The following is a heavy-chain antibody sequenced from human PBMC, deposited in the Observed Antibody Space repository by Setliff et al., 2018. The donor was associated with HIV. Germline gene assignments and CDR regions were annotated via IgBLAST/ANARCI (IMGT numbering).Heavy chain of an antibody. Sequence: SETLSLTCTVSGGSIINHFWSWVRLPPGKGLEWIGYIYYSGSADYNRSLKSRVTISVDTSKSQISLKLNSVTAADTAVYYCARSPGVDTNMAFDYWGQGILVTVSS. CDR1: GGSIINHF. V-gene: IGHV4-59*11. CDR2: IYYSGSA. D-gene: IGHD5-18*01. J-gene: IGHJ4*02. CDR3: ARSPGVDTNMAFDY.